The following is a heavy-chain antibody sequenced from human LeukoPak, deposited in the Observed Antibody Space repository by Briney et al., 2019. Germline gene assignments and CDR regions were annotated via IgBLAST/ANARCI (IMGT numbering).Heavy chain of an antibody. CDR3: ARGQSFDWLTHEY. Sequence: GGSLRLSCAASGFTFSSYSMNWVRQAPGKGLEWVSVISSSSSCIYYADSVRGRFTISRDNAKNSLYLQMNSLRAEDTAVYYCARGQSFDWLTHEYWGQGTLVTVSS. J-gene: IGHJ4*02. V-gene: IGHV3-21*01. CDR1: GFTFSSYS. CDR2: ISSSSSCI. D-gene: IGHD3-9*01.